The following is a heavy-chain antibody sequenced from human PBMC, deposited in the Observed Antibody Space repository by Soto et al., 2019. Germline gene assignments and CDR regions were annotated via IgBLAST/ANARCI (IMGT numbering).Heavy chain of an antibody. CDR2: IMPIFRTP. J-gene: IGHJ6*02. CDR1: GGTFSTSA. CDR3: ARDKDRQQLGGNYYYVLDV. D-gene: IGHD3-3*02. Sequence: QVQLEQSGAEVKKPGSSVKVSCKASGGTFSTSAISWVRQAPGQGLEWMGGIMPIFRTPDYAQKFQGRVTITADDSASTAYMELSGLRSDDTAVYYCARDKDRQQLGGNYYYVLDVWGQGTTVTVSS. V-gene: IGHV1-69*13.